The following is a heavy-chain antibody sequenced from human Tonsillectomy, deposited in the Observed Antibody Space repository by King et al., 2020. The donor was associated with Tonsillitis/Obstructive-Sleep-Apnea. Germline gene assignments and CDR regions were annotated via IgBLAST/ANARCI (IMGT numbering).Heavy chain of an antibody. CDR2: INHGGST. CDR3: AREDIVVVPAADAFDI. J-gene: IGHJ3*02. D-gene: IGHD2-2*01. V-gene: IGHV4-34*01. Sequence: VQLPQWGAGLLKPSETLSLTCAVYGGSFSGYYWSWIRQPPGKGLEWIGEINHGGSTNYNPSLKSRVTISLDTSKNQFSLKMNSVTAADTAVYYCAREDIVVVPAADAFDIWGQGTTVTVS. CDR1: GGSFSGYY.